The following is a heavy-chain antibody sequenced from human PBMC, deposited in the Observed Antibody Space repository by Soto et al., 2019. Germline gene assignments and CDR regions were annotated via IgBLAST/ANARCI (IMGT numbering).Heavy chain of an antibody. D-gene: IGHD3-22*01. CDR2: IYWDGDK. CDR3: AHSAYYDSSGYYYGYWYFDL. CDR1: GFSFSTSGVG. V-gene: IGHV2-5*02. Sequence: QITLKESGPTLVKPSQTLTLTCTFSGFSFSTSGVGVGWIRQAPGKALDWLALIYWDGDKRYSPSLKSRLTIXXXNXXNQVVLTMTNMDPVDTATYFCAHSAYYDSSGYYYGYWYFDLWGRGTLVTVSS. J-gene: IGHJ2*01.